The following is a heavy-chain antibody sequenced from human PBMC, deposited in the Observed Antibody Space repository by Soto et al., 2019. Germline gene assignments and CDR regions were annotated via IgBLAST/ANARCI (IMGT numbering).Heavy chain of an antibody. D-gene: IGHD3-22*01. Sequence: EVQLLESGGGLAQPGGSLRLSCAASGFSIGSDAMNWVRQAPGKGLEWVSMIRNSGDDTYYADSVKGRFTISRDRSKNTLYLQMNSLRVEDTAVFYCAKDRGDNSGYPILRYWGQGTLVTVSS. CDR2: IRNSGDDT. V-gene: IGHV3-23*01. CDR1: GFSIGSDA. CDR3: AKDRGDNSGYPILRY. J-gene: IGHJ1*01.